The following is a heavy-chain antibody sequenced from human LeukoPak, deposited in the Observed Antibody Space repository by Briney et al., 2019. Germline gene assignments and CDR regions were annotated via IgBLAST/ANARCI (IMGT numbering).Heavy chain of an antibody. CDR3: ARGLRAQCNHGVCYPSYMDV. D-gene: IGHD2-8*01. J-gene: IGHJ6*03. Sequence: GGSLRLSCAVSGFTFSSYWMTGVRQAPGEAREGVASIKHGGGETHYADSVKGRFTTSRDNAKTSLYLQLTRLTAADTAVYYCARGLRAQCNHGVCYPSYMDVWGKGTTVTVSS. CDR2: IKHGGGET. CDR1: GFTFSSYW. V-gene: IGHV3-7*01.